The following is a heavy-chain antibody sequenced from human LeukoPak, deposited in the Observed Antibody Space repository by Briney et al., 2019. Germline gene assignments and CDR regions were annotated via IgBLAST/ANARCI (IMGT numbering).Heavy chain of an antibody. CDR3: AKIDGRGFDP. CDR2: IVGSGST. Sequence: GGSLRLSCAASGFTFSSYAMSWVRQAPGKGLEWVSAIVGSGSTYYADSVKGRFTISRDNSKNMLYLQMNRLRAEDSAVYYCAKIDGRGFDPWGQGTLVTVSS. CDR1: GFTFSSYA. V-gene: IGHV3-23*01. J-gene: IGHJ5*02. D-gene: IGHD2-15*01.